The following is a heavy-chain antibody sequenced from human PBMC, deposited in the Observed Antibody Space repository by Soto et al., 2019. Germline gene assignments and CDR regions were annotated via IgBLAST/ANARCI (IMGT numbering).Heavy chain of an antibody. D-gene: IGHD6-13*01. CDR3: ARGGQYSSSWYYYYYGMDV. V-gene: IGHV4-59*01. Sequence: SETLSLTCTVSGGSISSYYWSWIRQPPGKGLEWIGYIYYSGSTNYNPSFKSRVTISVDTSKNQFSLKLSSVTAADTAVYYCARGGQYSSSWYYYYYGMDVWGQGTTVTVSS. CDR1: GGSISSYY. CDR2: IYYSGST. J-gene: IGHJ6*02.